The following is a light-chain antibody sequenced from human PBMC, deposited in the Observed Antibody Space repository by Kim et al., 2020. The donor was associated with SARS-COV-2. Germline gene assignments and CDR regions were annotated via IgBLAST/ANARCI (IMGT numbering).Light chain of an antibody. V-gene: IGKV1-5*03. J-gene: IGKJ1*01. CDR2: AAS. CDR3: QQNHDYGT. CDR1: QSISNW. Sequence: DIQMTQSPSTLSASVGDRVTITCRASQSISNWLAWYQQKPGKAPKLLIYAASTLESGVPSRFSGSGSGTEFTLTISSLHPDDFANYYRQQNHDYGTFGQGTKVDIK.